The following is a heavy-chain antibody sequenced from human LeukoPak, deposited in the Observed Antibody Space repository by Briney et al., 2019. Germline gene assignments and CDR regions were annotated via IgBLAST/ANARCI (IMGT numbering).Heavy chain of an antibody. V-gene: IGHV3-74*01. CDR2: INSDGSST. CDR3: AIMNIAVAGM. CDR1: GFTCSSYW. Sequence: GGSLRLSCAASGFTCSSYWMHWVRQAPGKGLVWVSRINSDGSSTSYADSVKGRFTISRDNAKNTLYLQMNSLRAEDKGVYYCAIMNIAVAGMWGQGTLVTVSS. J-gene: IGHJ4*02. D-gene: IGHD6-19*01.